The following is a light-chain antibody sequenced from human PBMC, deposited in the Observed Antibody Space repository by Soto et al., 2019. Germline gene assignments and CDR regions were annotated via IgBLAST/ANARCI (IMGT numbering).Light chain of an antibody. CDR3: QQYDSLPFT. V-gene: IGKV1D-8*03. Sequence: VILMTQSPSLLSASTGDIVTIICRMSQGISSYLAWYQQKPGKAPELLIYAASDLETGVPSRFSGSGSGTDFTFTISNLQPEDFATYYCQQYDSLPFTFGPGTKVDIK. J-gene: IGKJ3*01. CDR2: AAS. CDR1: QGISSY.